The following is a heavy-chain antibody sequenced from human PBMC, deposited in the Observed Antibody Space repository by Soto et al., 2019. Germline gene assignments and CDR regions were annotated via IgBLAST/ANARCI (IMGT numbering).Heavy chain of an antibody. CDR1: GFTVSNIY. V-gene: IGHV3-53*04. CDR2: IYSGGST. CDR3: ARYSSGWYFDY. D-gene: IGHD6-19*01. J-gene: IGHJ4*02. Sequence: GGSLRLSCAASGFTVSNIYMSWVRQAPGKGLEWVSVIYSGGSTYYADSVKGRFTISRHNSKNTLYLQMNSLRAEDTAVYYCARYSSGWYFDYWGQGTLVTVSS.